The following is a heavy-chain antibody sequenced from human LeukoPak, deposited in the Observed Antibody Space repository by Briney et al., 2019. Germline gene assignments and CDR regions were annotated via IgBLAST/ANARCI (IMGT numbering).Heavy chain of an antibody. Sequence: GGSLRLSCAVSGLIFRSYWMSWVRQAPGKGLEWVANINQDGSEKYFVDSVKGRFTISRDNAENSLHLQMNTLRAEDAAVYYCARERDGRFFDYWGQGTLVTVSS. CDR3: ARERDGRFFDY. CDR2: INQDGSEK. D-gene: IGHD5-24*01. J-gene: IGHJ4*02. V-gene: IGHV3-7*01. CDR1: GLIFRSYW.